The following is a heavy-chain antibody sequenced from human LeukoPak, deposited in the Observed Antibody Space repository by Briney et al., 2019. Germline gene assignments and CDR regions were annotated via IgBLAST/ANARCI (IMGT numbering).Heavy chain of an antibody. CDR1: GFTFSTYW. V-gene: IGHV3-7*01. Sequence: GGSLRLSCAASGFTFSTYWMSWVRQSPGKGLEWVANIKQDGSEKYYIDSVKGRFTISRDNAKNSLYLQMNSLRAEDTAMYYCARDSAGNDYWGQGTLVTVSS. CDR3: ARDSAGNDY. J-gene: IGHJ4*02. CDR2: IKQDGSEK. D-gene: IGHD6-13*01.